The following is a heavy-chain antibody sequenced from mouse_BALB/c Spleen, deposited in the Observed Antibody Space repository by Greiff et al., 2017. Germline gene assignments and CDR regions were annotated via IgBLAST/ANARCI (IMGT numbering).Heavy chain of an antibody. CDR1: GFSLTSYG. CDR3: ARDYYCGSRRGYFDV. CDR2: IRAGGST. J-gene: IGHJ1*01. V-gene: IGHV2-9*02. D-gene: IGHD1-1*01. Sequence: VQLKESGPGLVAPSQSLSITCTVSGFSLTSYGVHWVRQPPGKGLEWLGVIRAGGSTNYNSALMSRLSISKDNSKSQVFLKMNSLQTDDTAMYYCARDYYCGSRRGYFDVWGAGTTVTVSS.